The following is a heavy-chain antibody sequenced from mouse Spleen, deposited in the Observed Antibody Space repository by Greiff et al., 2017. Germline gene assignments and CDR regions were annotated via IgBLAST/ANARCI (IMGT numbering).Heavy chain of an antibody. Sequence: EVQLVESGGGLVQPGGSLKLSCATSGFTFSDYYMYWVRQTPEKRLEWVAYISNGGGSTYYPDTVKGRFTISRDNAKNTLYLQMSRLKSEDTAMYYCARHSPNWVLAYWGQGTLVTVSA. J-gene: IGHJ3*01. CDR3: ARHSPNWVLAY. D-gene: IGHD4-1*01. CDR2: ISNGGGST. CDR1: GFTFSDYY. V-gene: IGHV5-12*02.